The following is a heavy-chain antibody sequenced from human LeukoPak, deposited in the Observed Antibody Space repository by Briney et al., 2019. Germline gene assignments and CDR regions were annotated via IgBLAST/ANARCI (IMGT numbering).Heavy chain of an antibody. CDR3: AKGQQGGTTMRLFDY. D-gene: IGHD1-1*01. V-gene: IGHV3-23*01. Sequence: GGSLRLSCAASGFTFSSYAMSWVRQAPGKGLEWVSAISGSGGSTYYADSVKGRFTISRDNSKNTLYLQMNSLRAEDTAVYYCAKGQQGGTTMRLFDYWGRGTLVTASS. CDR2: ISGSGGST. J-gene: IGHJ4*02. CDR1: GFTFSSYA.